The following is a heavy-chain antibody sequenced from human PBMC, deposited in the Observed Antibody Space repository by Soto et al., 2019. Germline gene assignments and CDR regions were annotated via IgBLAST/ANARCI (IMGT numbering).Heavy chain of an antibody. D-gene: IGHD3-3*02. CDR1: GYSFTSYW. Sequence: PGESLKVSCNGSGYSFTSYWISWVRQMPGKGLEWMGRIDPSDSYTNYSPSFQGHVTISADKSISTAYLQWSSLKASDTAMYYCARHFSNGRRGSDYYYGMDVWGQGTTVTSP. J-gene: IGHJ6*02. CDR2: IDPSDSYT. CDR3: ARHFSNGRRGSDYYYGMDV. V-gene: IGHV5-10-1*01.